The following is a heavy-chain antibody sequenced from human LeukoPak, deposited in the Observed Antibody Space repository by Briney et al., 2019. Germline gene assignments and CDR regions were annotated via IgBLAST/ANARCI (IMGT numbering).Heavy chain of an antibody. CDR3: ARDYYDRSGYYRFDP. CDR2: IQQDGSEK. CDR1: GFTFSTYW. V-gene: IGHV3-7*01. Sequence: GGSLRLSCAASGFTFSTYWMSWVRQAPGKGLEWVATIQQDGSEKYYVDSVKGRFTISRDNAKNSLYLQMNSLRAEDTAVYYCARDYYDRSGYYRFDPWGQGTQVIVSS. D-gene: IGHD3-22*01. J-gene: IGHJ5*02.